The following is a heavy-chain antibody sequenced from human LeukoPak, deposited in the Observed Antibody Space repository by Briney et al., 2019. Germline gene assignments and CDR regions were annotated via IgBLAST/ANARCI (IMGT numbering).Heavy chain of an antibody. CDR2: ISDTGRTI. CDR3: ARLQSPDSPLDI. CDR1: GFSFSDYF. Sequence: PGGSLRLSCAASGFSFSDYFMTWIRQAPGKGLEWVSYISDTGRTIYYADSVRGRFTISRDNAKNSLFLQMDPLRAEDTAVYYCARLQSPDSPLDIWGQGTMVTVSS. V-gene: IGHV3-11*01. J-gene: IGHJ3*02. D-gene: IGHD5-24*01.